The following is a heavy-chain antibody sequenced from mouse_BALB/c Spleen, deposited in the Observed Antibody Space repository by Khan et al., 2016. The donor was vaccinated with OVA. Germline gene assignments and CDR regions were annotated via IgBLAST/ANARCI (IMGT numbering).Heavy chain of an antibody. Sequence: QIQLVQSGAELARPGASVKLSCKASGYTFTDYNINWVKQRPGQGLEWIGEIYPGSNNTYYNEKFKGKSTLTADTSSSTAYMQLSSLTSEDSAVYCCAREWGAWFPYWGQGTLVTVSA. CDR1: GYTFTDYN. CDR3: AREWGAWFPY. CDR2: IYPGSNNT. J-gene: IGHJ3*01. V-gene: IGHV1-77*01.